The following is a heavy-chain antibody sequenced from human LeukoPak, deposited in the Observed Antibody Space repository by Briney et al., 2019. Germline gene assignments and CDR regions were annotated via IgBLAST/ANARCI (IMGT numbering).Heavy chain of an antibody. Sequence: SETLSLTCTVSGGSISSYYWSWIRQPPGKGLEWIGYIYYSGSTNYNPSLKSRVTISVDTSKNQFSLKLRSVTAADTAVYYCAKTEAYYCDSSGYYFDCWGQGTLVSVSS. D-gene: IGHD3-22*01. CDR2: IYYSGST. CDR1: GGSISSYY. J-gene: IGHJ4*02. CDR3: AKTEAYYCDSSGYYFDC. V-gene: IGHV4-59*08.